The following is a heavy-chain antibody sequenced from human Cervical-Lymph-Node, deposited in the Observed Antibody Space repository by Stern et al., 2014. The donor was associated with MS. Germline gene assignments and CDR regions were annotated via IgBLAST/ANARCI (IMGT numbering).Heavy chain of an antibody. J-gene: IGHJ6*02. CDR1: GFTFSNAW. V-gene: IGHV3-15*01. D-gene: IGHD1-14*01. Sequence: EVQLVESGGGLVKPGGSLRLSCAASGFTFSNAWMSWVRQAPGKGLEWVGRIKSKTDGGTTDYAAPVKGRFTISRDDSKNTLYLQMNSLKTEDTAVYYCTTDRTILYYYGMDVWGQGTTVTVSS. CDR2: IKSKTDGGTT. CDR3: TTDRTILYYYGMDV.